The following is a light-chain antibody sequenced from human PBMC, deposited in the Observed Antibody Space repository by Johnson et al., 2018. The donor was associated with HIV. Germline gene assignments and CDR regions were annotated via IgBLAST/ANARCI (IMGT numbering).Light chain of an antibody. CDR1: SSNIENNY. CDR2: DNN. CDR3: GTWDNSLNVYV. V-gene: IGLV1-51*01. Sequence: QLVLTQPPSVSAASGQRVDISCSGSSSNIENNYLSWYQQLPHTAPRLLISDNNKRPSGIPDRFSGSKSGASATLDLTGLQTGDEADYYCGTWDNSLNVYVFGTGTKVTVL. J-gene: IGLJ1*01.